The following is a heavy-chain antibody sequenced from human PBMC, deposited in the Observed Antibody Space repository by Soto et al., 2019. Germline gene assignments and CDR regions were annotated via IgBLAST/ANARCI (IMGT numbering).Heavy chain of an antibody. D-gene: IGHD2-15*01. Sequence: QLQLQESGPGLVKPSETLSLTCTVSGASISSSSYYWGWIRQPPGKGLEWIGSIYYRGSTYYNPSLKSRVTISVDTSKNEFSLKLSSVTAADTAVYYCARHPGDIIVSPGAYGMDVWGQGTTVTVSS. CDR1: GASISSSSYY. CDR2: IYYRGST. CDR3: ARHPGDIIVSPGAYGMDV. J-gene: IGHJ6*02. V-gene: IGHV4-39*01.